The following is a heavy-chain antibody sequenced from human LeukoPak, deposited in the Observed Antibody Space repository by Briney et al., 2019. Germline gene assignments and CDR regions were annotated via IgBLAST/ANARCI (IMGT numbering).Heavy chain of an antibody. Sequence: SQTLSLTCTVSGGSISSGDYYWSWIRQPAGKGLEWIGRIYTSGSTNYNPSLKSRVTISVDTSKNQFSLKLSSVTAADTAVYYCARVSRPGAVAGDYWGQGTLVTVSS. D-gene: IGHD6-19*01. V-gene: IGHV4-61*02. CDR3: ARVSRPGAVAGDY. J-gene: IGHJ4*02. CDR1: GGSISSGDYY. CDR2: IYTSGST.